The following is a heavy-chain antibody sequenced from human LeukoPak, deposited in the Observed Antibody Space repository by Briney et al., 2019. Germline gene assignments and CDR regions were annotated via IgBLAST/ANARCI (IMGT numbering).Heavy chain of an antibody. J-gene: IGHJ4*02. D-gene: IGHD3-16*02. CDR3: ARGGPDYVWGSYHPREVFDY. CDR1: GFTFSSYG. Sequence: GGSLRLSCAASGFTFSSYGMHWVRQAPGKGLEWVAVIWYDGSNKYYADSVKGRFTISRDNSKNTLYLQMNSLRAEDTAVYYCARGGPDYVWGSYHPREVFDYWGQGTLVTVSS. CDR2: IWYDGSNK. V-gene: IGHV3-33*01.